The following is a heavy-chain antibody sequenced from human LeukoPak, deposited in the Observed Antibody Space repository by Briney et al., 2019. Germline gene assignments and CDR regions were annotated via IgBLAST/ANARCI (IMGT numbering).Heavy chain of an antibody. CDR2: IWFDGSDK. J-gene: IGHJ4*02. Sequence: GGSLRLSCAASGFTFSSYGMDWVRQAPGKGLEWVAFIWFDGSDKYYADSVKGRFTISRDNSKNTLYLQMNSLRAEDTAVYYCASRIVAGIDYWGQGTLVTVSS. CDR3: ASRIVAGIDY. V-gene: IGHV3-30*02. CDR1: GFTFSSYG. D-gene: IGHD6-19*01.